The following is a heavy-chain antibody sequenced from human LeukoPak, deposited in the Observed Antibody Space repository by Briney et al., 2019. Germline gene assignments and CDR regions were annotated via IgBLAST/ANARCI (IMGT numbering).Heavy chain of an antibody. CDR1: GFTFSSYW. CDR3: AGARRFGETDY. Sequence: PGGSLRLSCAASGFTFSSYWMSWVRQAPGKGLEWVANIKQDGSEKYYVDSVKGRFTISRDNAKNSLYLQMNSLRAEDTAVYYCAGARRFGETDYWGQGTLVTVSS. V-gene: IGHV3-7*04. CDR2: IKQDGSEK. D-gene: IGHD3-10*01. J-gene: IGHJ4*02.